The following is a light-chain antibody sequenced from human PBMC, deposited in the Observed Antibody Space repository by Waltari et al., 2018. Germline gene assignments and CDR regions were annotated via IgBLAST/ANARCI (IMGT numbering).Light chain of an antibody. V-gene: IGKV1-39*01. Sequence: DIQMTQSPSSLSASVGDRVTLTCRASQSISSYLNWYQQKPGKAPKLLIYTASSLQSGVPSRFSGSGSGTDFTLTISSLQPEDFATYYCQQSYSTVPLFGGGTKVEIK. J-gene: IGKJ4*01. CDR3: QQSYSTVPL. CDR1: QSISSY. CDR2: TAS.